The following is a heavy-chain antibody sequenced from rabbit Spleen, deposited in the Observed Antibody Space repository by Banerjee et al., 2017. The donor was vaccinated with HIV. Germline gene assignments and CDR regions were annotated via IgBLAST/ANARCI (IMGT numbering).Heavy chain of an antibody. CDR3: ARDDYDSGWYFYL. V-gene: IGHV1S45*01. CDR2: IYAGSSGST. CDR1: GFSFSNNYW. Sequence: QEQLEESGGDLVKPEGSLTLTCTASGFSFSNNYWICWVRQAPGKGLEWFACIYAGSSGSTYYASWATGRFTISKTSSTTVTLQMTSLTAADTATYFCARDDYDSGWYFYLWGPGTLVTVS. D-gene: IGHD1-1*01. J-gene: IGHJ4*01.